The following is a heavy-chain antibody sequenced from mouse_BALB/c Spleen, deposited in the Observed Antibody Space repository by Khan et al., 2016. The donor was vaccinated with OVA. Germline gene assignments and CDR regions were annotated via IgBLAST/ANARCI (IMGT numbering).Heavy chain of an antibody. J-gene: IGHJ2*01. CDR2: ITYSGNT. CDR3: ARIYGGDFDY. Sequence: EVQLQESGLGLVKPSQSLSLTCTVTGYSITSDYAWNWIRQFPGNKLEWMGYITYSGNTKYNPSLKSRTSITRDTSKNQFFLQLNSVTIEDTATYFCARIYGGDFDYWGQGTTLTVSS. V-gene: IGHV3-2*02. CDR1: GYSITSDYA. D-gene: IGHD1-1*01.